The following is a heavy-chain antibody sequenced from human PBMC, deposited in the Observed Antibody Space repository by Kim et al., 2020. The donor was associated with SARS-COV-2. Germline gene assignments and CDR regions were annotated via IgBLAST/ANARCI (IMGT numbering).Heavy chain of an antibody. D-gene: IGHD3-16*01. Sequence: SETLSLTCTVSGGSISSYYWSWIRQPPGKGLGWTGYTFYSGTPSHNPSPKTRFKIPVAPSRNQSSLNLSLVTAPARPVFYWWGHRRVAVIGGFFNLDSW. J-gene: IGHJ5*01. CDR1: GGSISSYY. V-gene: IGHV4-59*12. CDR2: TFYSGTP. CDR3: WGHRRVAVIGGFFNLDS.